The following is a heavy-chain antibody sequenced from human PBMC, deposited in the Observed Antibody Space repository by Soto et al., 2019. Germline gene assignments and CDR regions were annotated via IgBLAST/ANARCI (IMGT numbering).Heavy chain of an antibody. Sequence: EVQELESGGDWVQPGGSLRLSCAASGFTIRNYAMSCVRQAPGKALEWVSGISGSSDRTYYADSVKGQFTISKNTPNNKLYLQMNSLRVEDTAVYHCDASGTWGQGTMVTVSS. CDR2: ISGSSDRT. CDR3: DASGT. V-gene: IGHV3-23*01. D-gene: IGHD3-10*01. CDR1: GFTIRNYA. J-gene: IGHJ3*01.